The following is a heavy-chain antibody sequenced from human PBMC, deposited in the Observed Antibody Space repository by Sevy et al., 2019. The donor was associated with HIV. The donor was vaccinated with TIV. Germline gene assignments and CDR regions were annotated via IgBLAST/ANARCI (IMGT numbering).Heavy chain of an antibody. D-gene: IGHD6-19*01. CDR1: GFTFSSYG. V-gene: IGHV3-33*01. CDR2: IWYDGSNK. CDR3: AREHIAVAGIGYYFDY. Sequence: GGSLRLSCAASGFTFSSYGMHWVRQAPGKGLEWVAVIWYDGSNKEYADSVKGRFTIARDNSKNTLYLQMNSLRAEDTAEYYCAREHIAVAGIGYYFDYWGQGTLVTVSS. J-gene: IGHJ4*02.